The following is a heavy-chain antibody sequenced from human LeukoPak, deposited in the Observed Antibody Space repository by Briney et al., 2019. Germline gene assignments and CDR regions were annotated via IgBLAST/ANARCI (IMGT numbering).Heavy chain of an antibody. CDR2: INPNSGGT. CDR3: ARDRRVTPRSSSVPAGDY. CDR1: GYTFTGYY. J-gene: IGHJ4*02. Sequence: ASVKVSCKASGYTFTGYYMHWVRQAPGQGLEWMGWINPNSGGTNYAQKFQGRVTMTRDTSISTAYMELSRLRSDDTAVYYCARDRRVTPRSSSVPAGDYWGQGTLVTVSS. V-gene: IGHV1-2*02. D-gene: IGHD4-23*01.